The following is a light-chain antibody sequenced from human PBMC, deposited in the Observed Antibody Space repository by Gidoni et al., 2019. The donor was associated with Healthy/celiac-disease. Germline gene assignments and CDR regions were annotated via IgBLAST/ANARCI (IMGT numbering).Light chain of an antibody. J-gene: IGKJ3*01. CDR3: QQYYNTPFT. CDR2: WAS. CDR1: QSVLYSSNNKNY. V-gene: IGKV4-1*01. Sequence: DIVMTQSPDSLAVSLGERATINCKSSQSVLYSSNNKNYLSWYQQKPGQPPKLLIYWASTRESGIPDRFSGSGSGTDFTLTISGLQAEDVAIYYCQQYYNTPFTFGPGTKVAVK.